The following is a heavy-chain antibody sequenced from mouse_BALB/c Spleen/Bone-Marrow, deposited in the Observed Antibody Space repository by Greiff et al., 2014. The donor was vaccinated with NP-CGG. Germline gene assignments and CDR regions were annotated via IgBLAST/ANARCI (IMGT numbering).Heavy chain of an antibody. V-gene: IGHV1S135*01. CDR2: IDPYNGDT. J-gene: IGHJ3*01. Sequence: ESGPELVKPGASVKVSCKASGYSFTDYNMYWVKQSHGKSLESIGYIDPYNGDTSYNQKFEGRATLTVDKSSNTAFMHLNSLTSEDSAVYYCARDGYYVGFAYWGQGTPVTVSA. D-gene: IGHD2-3*01. CDR1: GYSFTDYN. CDR3: ARDGYYVGFAY.